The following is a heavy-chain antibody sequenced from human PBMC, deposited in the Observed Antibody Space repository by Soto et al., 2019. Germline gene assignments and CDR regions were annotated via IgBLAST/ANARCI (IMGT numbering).Heavy chain of an antibody. CDR1: GGSISSSNW. D-gene: IGHD3-9*01. J-gene: IGHJ4*02. CDR3: AREGGRYYDWLFSYFDY. Sequence: QVQLQESGPGLVKPSGTLSLTCAVSGGSISSSNWLSWVRQPPGKGLEWIGEIYHSGSTNYNPSLKSRVTIAVNKSKNQFSLKLSSVTAADTAVYYCAREGGRYYDWLFSYFDYWGQGTLFTVSS. V-gene: IGHV4-4*02. CDR2: IYHSGST.